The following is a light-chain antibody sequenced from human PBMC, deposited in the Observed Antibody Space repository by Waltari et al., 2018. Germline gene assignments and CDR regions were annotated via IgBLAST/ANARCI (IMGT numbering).Light chain of an antibody. V-gene: IGLV1-51*02. CDR2: EDS. CDR1: HSNIGNNY. Sequence: QSVLTQPPSVSAAPGQRVTISCSGGHSNIGNNYVSWYRQFPGTAPKLLIYEDSEAPSGVPGRFSGSKSGTSATLDITGLQAGDEADYYCGTWDSSLSGAVFGGGTHLTVL. CDR3: GTWDSSLSGAV. J-gene: IGLJ7*01.